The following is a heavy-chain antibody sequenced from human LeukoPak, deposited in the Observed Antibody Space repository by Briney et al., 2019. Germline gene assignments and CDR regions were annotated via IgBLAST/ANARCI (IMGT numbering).Heavy chain of an antibody. CDR3: ARDLPDFYCSGGSCYLNNWFDP. Sequence: RAGGSLRLFCAASGFTFDDYGMSWVRQAPGKGLEWVSGINWNGGSTGYADSVKCRFTISRDNAKNSLYLQMNSLRAEDTALYYCARDLPDFYCSGGSCYLNNWFDPWGQGTLVTVSS. J-gene: IGHJ5*02. CDR2: INWNGGST. D-gene: IGHD2-15*01. V-gene: IGHV3-20*04. CDR1: GFTFDDYG.